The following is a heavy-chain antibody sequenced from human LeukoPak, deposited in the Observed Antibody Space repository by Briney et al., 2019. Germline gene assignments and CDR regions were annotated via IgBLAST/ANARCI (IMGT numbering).Heavy chain of an antibody. CDR2: ISCSSSYI. CDR3: AVGTYSTVHY. V-gene: IGHV3-21*01. D-gene: IGHD6-13*01. J-gene: IGHJ4*02. CDR1: AFTFSSYS. Sequence: GGSLILSSAASAFTFSSYSLNWVRQAPGKGLEWVSSISCSSSYIYYADSVKGRFTISRDNAKNSLYLQMNSLRAEDTAVYYCAVGTYSTVHYWVQCFLVTASS.